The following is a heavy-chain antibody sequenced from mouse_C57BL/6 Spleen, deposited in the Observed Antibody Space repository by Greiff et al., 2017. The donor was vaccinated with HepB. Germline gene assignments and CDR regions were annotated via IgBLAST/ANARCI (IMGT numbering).Heavy chain of an antibody. CDR1: GYSFTGYY. CDR3: ARSVYYDYDVGFAY. CDR2: INPSTGGT. D-gene: IGHD2-4*01. Sequence: EVQLQESGPELVKPGASVKISCKASGYSFTGYYMNWVKQSPEKSLEWIGEINPSTGGTTYNQKFKAKATLTVDKSSSTAYMQLKSLTSEDSAVYYCARSVYYDYDVGFAYWGQGTLVTVSA. V-gene: IGHV1-42*01. J-gene: IGHJ3*01.